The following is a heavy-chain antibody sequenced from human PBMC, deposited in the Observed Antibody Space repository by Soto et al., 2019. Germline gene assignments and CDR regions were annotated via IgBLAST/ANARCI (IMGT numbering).Heavy chain of an antibody. V-gene: IGHV1-8*01. CDR1: GYTFTSYD. J-gene: IGHJ4*02. CDR3: ARRAETNGWNGFGADKYYFDF. D-gene: IGHD1-1*01. Sequence: ASVKVSCKASGYTFTSYDIYWVRQATGQGLEWMGWMNPNTGNSGYAQKFQGRATMTSDTSISTAHMELSSLRSEDTAVYYCARRAETNGWNGFGADKYYFDFWGQGTLVTVSS. CDR2: MNPNTGNS.